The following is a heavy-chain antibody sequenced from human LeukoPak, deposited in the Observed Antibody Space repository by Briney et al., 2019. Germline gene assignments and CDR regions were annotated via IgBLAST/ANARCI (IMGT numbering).Heavy chain of an antibody. CDR2: IYYSGST. V-gene: IGHV4-39*01. CDR3: ARRGIAVAAFDY. D-gene: IGHD6-19*01. J-gene: IGHJ4*02. Sequence: SETLSLTCTVSGGSISSSSYYWGWIRQPPGKGLEWIGSIYYSGSTYYNPSLKSRVTISVDTSKNQFSLKLSSVTAADTAVYYCARRGIAVAAFDYWGQGTLVTVSS. CDR1: GGSISSSSYY.